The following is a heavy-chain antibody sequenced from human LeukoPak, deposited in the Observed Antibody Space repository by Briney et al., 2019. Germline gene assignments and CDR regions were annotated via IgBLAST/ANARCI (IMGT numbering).Heavy chain of an antibody. CDR1: GFTFDDYG. CDR3: VRGPSRARPGYGSGTFDYYYYMDV. D-gene: IGHD3-10*01. V-gene: IGHV3-20*04. J-gene: IGHJ6*03. CDR2: CTWNGGST. Sequence: PGGSLRLSCAASGFTFDDYGMSWVRQAPGKGLEWVSGCTWNGGSTGYADSVKGRFTISRDNAKNSLYLQVNSLRAEDTAVYYCVRGPSRARPGYGSGTFDYYYYMDVWGKGTTVTISS.